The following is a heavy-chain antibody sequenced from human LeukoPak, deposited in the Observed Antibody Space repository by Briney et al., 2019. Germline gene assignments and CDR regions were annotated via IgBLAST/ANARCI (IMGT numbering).Heavy chain of an antibody. CDR3: ARQGKQWLVRGGSYYYYMDV. J-gene: IGHJ6*03. CDR1: GGSFSGYY. CDR2: INHSGST. D-gene: IGHD6-19*01. V-gene: IGHV4-34*01. Sequence: SETLSLTCAVYGGSFSGYYWSWIRQPPGKGLEWIGEINHSGSTNYNPSLKSRVTISVDTSKNQFSLKLSSVTAADTAVYYCARQGKQWLVRGGSYYYYMDVWGKGTTVTISS.